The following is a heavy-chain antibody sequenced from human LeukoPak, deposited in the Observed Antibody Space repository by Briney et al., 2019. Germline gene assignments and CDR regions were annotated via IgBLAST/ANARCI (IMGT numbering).Heavy chain of an antibody. V-gene: IGHV3-66*01. CDR3: TMESLGINS. CDR1: GFTVSSNY. J-gene: IGHJ4*02. CDR2: IYSGGST. Sequence: GSLRLSCAASGFTVSSNYMSWVRQAPGKGLEWVSVIYSGGSTYYADSVKGRFTISRDNSKNTLYLQMNSLRAVDTAVYYCTMESLGINSWGQGTLAAVSS. D-gene: IGHD7-27*01.